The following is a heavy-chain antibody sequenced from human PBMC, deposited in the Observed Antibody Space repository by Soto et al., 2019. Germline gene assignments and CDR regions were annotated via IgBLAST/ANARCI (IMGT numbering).Heavy chain of an antibody. J-gene: IGHJ4*02. Sequence: SETLSLTCTVSGGSISIYYWSWVRQPPGKGLEWIGNIYYTGSTNYNPSLTSRVTISVDTSKNQFSLKLNSVTVADTAVYYCARDDNSSGYYPGYFDYWGQGPLVTVSS. CDR1: GGSISIYY. CDR2: IYYTGST. CDR3: ARDDNSSGYYPGYFDY. V-gene: IGHV4-59*01. D-gene: IGHD3-22*01.